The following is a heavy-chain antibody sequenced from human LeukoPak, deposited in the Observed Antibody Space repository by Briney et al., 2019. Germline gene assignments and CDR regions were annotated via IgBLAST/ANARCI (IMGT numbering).Heavy chain of an antibody. J-gene: IGHJ4*02. CDR3: ARHTTSGFCSGGNCPFDY. CDR1: GGSLSGYY. V-gene: IGHV4-34*01. D-gene: IGHD2-15*01. CDR2: INHSGST. Sequence: SETLSLTCAVYGGSLSGYYWSWIRQPPGKGLEWIGEINHSGSTNYNPSLKGRVTISVDTSKNQFSLKLNSVIAADTAVFYCARHTTSGFCSGGNCPFDYWGQGTLVTVSS.